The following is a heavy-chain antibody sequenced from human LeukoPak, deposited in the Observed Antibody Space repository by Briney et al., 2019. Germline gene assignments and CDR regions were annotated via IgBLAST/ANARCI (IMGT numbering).Heavy chain of an antibody. CDR3: ARDTPFCSGGSCYVDY. CDR1: GYTFTSYG. V-gene: IGHV1-18*01. D-gene: IGHD2-15*01. Sequence: ASVKVSCKASGYTFTSYGISWVRQAPRQGLEWMGWISAYNGNTNYAQKLQGRVTMNTDTSTSTDYMELRSLRSDDTAVYYCARDTPFCSGGSCYVDYWGQGTLVTVSS. J-gene: IGHJ4*02. CDR2: ISAYNGNT.